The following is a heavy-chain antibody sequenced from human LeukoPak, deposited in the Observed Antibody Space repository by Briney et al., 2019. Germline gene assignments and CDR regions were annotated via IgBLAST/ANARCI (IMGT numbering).Heavy chain of an antibody. CDR1: GFSFSSYG. Sequence: GGSLRLSCVASGFSFSSYGMHWVRQAPGKGLEWVAVVSYNGQITYYADSLRGRFTISRDNSKDTLYLKMNSLRVEDTAVYYCAKVQLERRELLPNFDSWGQGTLVTVSS. V-gene: IGHV3-30*18. CDR3: AKVQLERRELLPNFDS. D-gene: IGHD1-1*01. J-gene: IGHJ4*02. CDR2: VSYNGQIT.